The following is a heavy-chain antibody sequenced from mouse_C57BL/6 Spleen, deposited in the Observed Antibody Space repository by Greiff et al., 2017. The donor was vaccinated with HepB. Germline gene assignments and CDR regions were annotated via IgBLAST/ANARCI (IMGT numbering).Heavy chain of an antibody. Sequence: QVQLKESGPELVKPGASVKLSCKASGYTFTSYDINWVKQRPGQGLEWIGWIYPRDGSTKYNEKFKGKATLTVDTSSSTAYMELHSLTSEDSAVYFCAREGYGSSYPYYYAMDYWGQGTSVTVSS. CDR3: AREGYGSSYPYYYAMDY. CDR1: GYTFTSYD. D-gene: IGHD1-1*01. J-gene: IGHJ4*01. CDR2: IYPRDGST. V-gene: IGHV1-85*01.